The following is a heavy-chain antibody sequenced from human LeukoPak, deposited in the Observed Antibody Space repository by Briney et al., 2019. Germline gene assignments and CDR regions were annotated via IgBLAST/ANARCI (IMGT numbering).Heavy chain of an antibody. CDR1: GGTFSSYA. CDR3: ARGTTGTTWWFDP. D-gene: IGHD1-1*01. V-gene: IGHV1-69*05. CDR2: IIPIFGTA. J-gene: IGHJ5*02. Sequence: VASVKVSCKASGGTFSSYAISWVRQAPGQGLEWMGGIIPIFGTANYAQKFQGRVTITTDESTSTAYIELSSLRSEDTAVYYCARGTTGTTWWFDPWGQGALVTVSS.